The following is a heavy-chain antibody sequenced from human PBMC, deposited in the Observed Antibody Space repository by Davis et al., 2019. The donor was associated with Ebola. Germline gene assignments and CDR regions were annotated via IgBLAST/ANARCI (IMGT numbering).Heavy chain of an antibody. V-gene: IGHV4-59*12. CDR3: ARALPWGYAPTYGMDV. CDR2: IYYSGST. D-gene: IGHD2-2*01. J-gene: IGHJ6*02. CDR1: GGSISSYY. Sequence: PSETLSLTCTVSGGSISSYYWSWIRQPPGKGLEWIGYIYYSGSTNYNPSLKSRVTISVDTSKNQFSLKLSSVTAADTAVYYCARALPWGYAPTYGMDVWGQGTTVTVSS.